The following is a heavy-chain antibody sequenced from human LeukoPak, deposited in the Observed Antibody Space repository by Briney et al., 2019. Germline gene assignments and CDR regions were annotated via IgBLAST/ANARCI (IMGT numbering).Heavy chain of an antibody. D-gene: IGHD6-19*01. CDR1: GGSISSYY. CDR2: IYYSGST. CDR3: ARGIAVAGTLSYYFDY. V-gene: IGHV4-59*01. J-gene: IGHJ4*02. Sequence: SETLSLTCTVSGGSISSYYWSWIRQPPGKGLEWIGYIYYSGSTDYNPSLKSRVTISVDTSKNQFSLKLSSVTAADTAVYYCARGIAVAGTLSYYFDYWGQGTLVTVSS.